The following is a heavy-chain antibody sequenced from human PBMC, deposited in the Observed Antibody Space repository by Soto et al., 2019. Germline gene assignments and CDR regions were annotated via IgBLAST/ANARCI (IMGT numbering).Heavy chain of an antibody. CDR2: IYTSASI. V-gene: IGHV4-4*07. J-gene: IGHJ6*02. Sequence: SETLSLTCSVSGADINTYSWTWIRQPAGKGLEWIGRIYTSASINYNPSLRGRVTLSVDTSTNQVSLKLASVTAADTAVYYCARDREAGYNFYYGMDVWGQGTAVTVSS. CDR3: ARDREAGYNFYYGMDV. D-gene: IGHD6-19*01. CDR1: GADINTYS.